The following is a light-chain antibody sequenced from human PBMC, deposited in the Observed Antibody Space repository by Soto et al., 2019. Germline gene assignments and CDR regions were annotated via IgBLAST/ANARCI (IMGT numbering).Light chain of an antibody. Sequence: IQLTQAPSFRSASAGDRVSITCRASQAISSYLAWYQQKPGRAPKLLIYAASTLQSGVPSRFSGSGSGTEFTLTITSLQPEDFATYYCQQLNSFPITFGQGTRLETK. CDR2: AAS. CDR3: QQLNSFPIT. CDR1: QAISSY. J-gene: IGKJ5*01. V-gene: IGKV1-9*01.